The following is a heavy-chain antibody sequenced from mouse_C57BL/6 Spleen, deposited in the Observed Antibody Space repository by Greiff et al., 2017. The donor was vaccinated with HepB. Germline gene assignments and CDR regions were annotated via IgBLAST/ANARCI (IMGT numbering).Heavy chain of an antibody. CDR3: ARGGSSYVGPYYFDY. CDR2: ISSGGSYT. V-gene: IGHV5-6*01. D-gene: IGHD1-1*01. CDR1: GFTFSSYG. Sequence: EVQVVESGGDLVKPGGSLKLSCAASGFTFSSYGMSWVRQTPDKRLEWVATISSGGSYTYYPDSVKGRFTISRDNAKNTLYLQMSSLKSEDTAMYYCARGGSSYVGPYYFDYWGQGTTLTVSS. J-gene: IGHJ2*01.